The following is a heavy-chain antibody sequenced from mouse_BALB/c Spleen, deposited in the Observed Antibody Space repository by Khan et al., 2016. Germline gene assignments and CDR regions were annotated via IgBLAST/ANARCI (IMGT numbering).Heavy chain of an antibody. CDR1: GYTFTSYW. CDR2: IYPGDGDT. Sequence: QVQLQQSGAELARPGASVKLSCKASGYTFTSYWLQWVKQRPGQGLEWIGAIYPGDGDTRYTQKFKGKATLTADKSSSTAYMLLRSLASEDSAVYYCARGNSYYDYDYWGQGTTLTVSS. J-gene: IGHJ2*01. CDR3: ARGNSYYDYDY. D-gene: IGHD2-4*01. V-gene: IGHV1-87*01.